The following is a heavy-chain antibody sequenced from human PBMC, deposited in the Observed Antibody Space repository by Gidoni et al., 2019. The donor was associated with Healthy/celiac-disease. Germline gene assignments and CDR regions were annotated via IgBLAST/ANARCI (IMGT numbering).Heavy chain of an antibody. V-gene: IGHV4-31*03. J-gene: IGHJ3*02. CDR3: AREVEVTPVGIDAFDI. Sequence: QVQLQESGPGLVKPSQTLSLTCTVSGGSISSGGYYWCWIRQHPGKGLEWIGYIYYSGSTYYNPSLKSRVTISVDTSKNQFSLKLSSVTAADTAVYYCAREVEVTPVGIDAFDIWGQGTMVTVSS. CDR1: GGSISSGGYY. CDR2: IYYSGST. D-gene: IGHD2-21*01.